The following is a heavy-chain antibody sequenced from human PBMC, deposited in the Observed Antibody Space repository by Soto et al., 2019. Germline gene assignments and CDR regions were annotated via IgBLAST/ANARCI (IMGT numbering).Heavy chain of an antibody. CDR3: ARGDQRELPTYHDSCMYG. CDR1: WYTFTSYG. J-gene: IGHJ4*03. CDR2: ISAYNGNT. D-gene: IGHD1-1*01. Sequence: GSVEVSFMASWYTFTSYGISWVLPAPGQGLEWMGWISAYNGNTDYAQKLQGRVTMNTDTSTSTAYMEMRSLRSDDTAVYYCARGDQRELPTYHDSCMYGWGQGTRVAVYS. V-gene: IGHV1-18*01.